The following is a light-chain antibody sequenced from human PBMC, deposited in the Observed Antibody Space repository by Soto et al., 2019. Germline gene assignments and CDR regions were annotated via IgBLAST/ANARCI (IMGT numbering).Light chain of an antibody. CDR2: DAS. V-gene: IGKV1-5*01. CDR1: QSIGRW. Sequence: DIQMTQYPSTLSASVGDRVTITCRASQSIGRWLAWYQQKPGKAPNLLIYDASSLEGGVPSRFSGSGSGTEFTLTISSLQPDDFATYYCQHYNTYSSTFGQGTKVDIK. CDR3: QHYNTYSST. J-gene: IGKJ1*01.